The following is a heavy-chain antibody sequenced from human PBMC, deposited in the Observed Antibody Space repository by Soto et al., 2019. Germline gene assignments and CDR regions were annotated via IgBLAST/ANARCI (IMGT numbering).Heavy chain of an antibody. D-gene: IGHD2-2*01. CDR1: KYTFSGNY. CDR2: INPNSGGT. V-gene: IGHV1-2*02. J-gene: IGHJ5*02. Sequence: ASVKVSCKASKYTFSGNYMHWVRQAPGQGLEWMGWINPNSGGTNYAQKFLGRVTMTSDTSISTAYMELSWLRSDDTAVYYCARGWETIPSAGGRSSFDPWAREPWSPSPQ. CDR3: ARGWETIPSAGGRSSFDP.